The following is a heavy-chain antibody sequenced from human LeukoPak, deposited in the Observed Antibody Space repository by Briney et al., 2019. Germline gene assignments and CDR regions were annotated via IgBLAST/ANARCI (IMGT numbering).Heavy chain of an antibody. J-gene: IGHJ4*02. CDR1: GFTFRIYA. V-gene: IGHV3-23*01. CDR2: IRGIDGST. Sequence: GGSLRLSCAASGFTFRIYAMNWVRQAPGKGLEWVSSIRGIDGSTYYADSVKGRFTISRDNSKNALYLQMNSLRAEDTAVYYCAKDRGTTTVTTVDYWGQGTLVTVSS. D-gene: IGHD4-17*01. CDR3: AKDRGTTTVTTVDY.